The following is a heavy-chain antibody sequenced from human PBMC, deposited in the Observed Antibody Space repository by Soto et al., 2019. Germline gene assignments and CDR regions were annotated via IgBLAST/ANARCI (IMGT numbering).Heavy chain of an antibody. V-gene: IGHV1-3*04. CDR2: IHTANGDT. CDR1: GYTFTANG. CDR3: ARDTAMTPHYYFDY. D-gene: IGHD2-2*01. J-gene: IGHJ4*02. Sequence: QVQLVQSGAEVKKPGASVKVSCKASGYTFTANGLHWVRKAPGQNLEWMGWIHTANGDTAYSQEFQGRVTFTRDISATTLYMELSSLRSEDTAVYYCARDTAMTPHYYFDYWGQGTLVTVSS.